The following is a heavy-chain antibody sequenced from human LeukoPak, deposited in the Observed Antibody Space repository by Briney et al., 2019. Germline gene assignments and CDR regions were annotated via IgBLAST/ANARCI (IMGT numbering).Heavy chain of an antibody. J-gene: IGHJ4*02. CDR1: GGSISSYY. Sequence: PSETLSLNCTVSGGSISSYYWSWIRQPAGKGLEWIGRIYTSGSTNYNPSLKSRVTMSVDTSKNQFSLKLSSVTAADTAVYYCARMYYYDSSGYYYFDYWGQGTLVTVSS. CDR3: ARMYYYDSSGYYYFDY. V-gene: IGHV4-4*07. D-gene: IGHD3-22*01. CDR2: IYTSGST.